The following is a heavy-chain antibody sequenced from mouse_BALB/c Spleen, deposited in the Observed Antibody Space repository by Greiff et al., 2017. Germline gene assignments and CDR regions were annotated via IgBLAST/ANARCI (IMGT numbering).Heavy chain of an antibody. CDR2: LWSGGST. D-gene: IGHD2-2*01. Sequence: QVQLKESGPGLVQPSQSLSITCTVSGFSLTSYGVHWVRQSPGKGLEWLGVLWSGGSTDYNAAFISRLSISKDNSKSQVFFKMNSLQANDTAIYYCARYGYDGGYAMDYWGQGTSVTVSS. J-gene: IGHJ4*01. CDR3: ARYGYDGGYAMDY. CDR1: GFSLTSYG. V-gene: IGHV2-2*02.